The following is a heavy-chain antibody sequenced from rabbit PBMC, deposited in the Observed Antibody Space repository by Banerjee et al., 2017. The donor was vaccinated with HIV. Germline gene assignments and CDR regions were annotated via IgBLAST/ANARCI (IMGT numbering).Heavy chain of an antibody. D-gene: IGHD4-1*01. CDR2: INTSSGNT. V-gene: IGHV1S45*01. CDR3: ARDLAGVIGWNFKL. Sequence: QEQLVESGGGLVQPEGSLTLTCKASGFTLSSYWMWWVRQAPGKGLEWIACINTSSGNTVYASWAKGRFTISKTSSTTVTLQMTSLTAADTATYFCARDLAGVIGWNFKLWGPGTLVTVS. CDR1: GFTLSSYW. J-gene: IGHJ4*01.